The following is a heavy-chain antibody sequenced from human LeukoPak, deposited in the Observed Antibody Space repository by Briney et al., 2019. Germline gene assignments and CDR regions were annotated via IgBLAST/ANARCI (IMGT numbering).Heavy chain of an antibody. D-gene: IGHD4-23*01. CDR3: ARLRWGAFDI. Sequence: KSSETLSLTCAVSGVSFSDYSWSWIRQPPGKGLEWIGEINHRGSTNYNPSLKSRVTMSVDTSNNHLSLRLSSVTAADTAVYYCARLRWGAFDIWGQGTMVTVSS. J-gene: IGHJ3*02. CDR1: GVSFSDYS. CDR2: INHRGST. V-gene: IGHV4-34*01.